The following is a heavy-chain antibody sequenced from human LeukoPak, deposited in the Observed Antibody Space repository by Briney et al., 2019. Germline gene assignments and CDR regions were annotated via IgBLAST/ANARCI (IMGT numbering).Heavy chain of an antibody. J-gene: IGHJ3*02. CDR1: GFTFDDYA. CDR2: ISWNSGSI. CDR3: AKDAGSGSYVYDAFDI. D-gene: IGHD3-10*01. Sequence: GGSLRLSCAASGFTFDDYAMHWVRQAPGKGLEWVSGISWNSGSIGYADSVKGRFTISRDNAKNSLYLQMNSLGAEDTALYYCAKDAGSGSYVYDAFDIWGQGTMVTVSS. V-gene: IGHV3-9*01.